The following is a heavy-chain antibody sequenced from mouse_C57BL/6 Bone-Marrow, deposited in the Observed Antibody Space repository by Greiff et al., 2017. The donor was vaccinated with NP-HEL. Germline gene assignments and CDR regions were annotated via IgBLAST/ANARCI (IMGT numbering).Heavy chain of an antibody. V-gene: IGHV14-4*01. CDR2: IDPENGDT. Sequence: EVKLMESGAELVRPGASVKLSCTASGFNIKDDYMHWVKQRPEQGLEWIGWIDPENGDTEYASKFQGKATITADTSSNTAYLQLSSLTSEDTAVYYCTTSFFYYGNPFAYWGQGTLVTVSA. D-gene: IGHD2-1*01. CDR1: GFNIKDDY. CDR3: TTSFFYYGNPFAY. J-gene: IGHJ3*01.